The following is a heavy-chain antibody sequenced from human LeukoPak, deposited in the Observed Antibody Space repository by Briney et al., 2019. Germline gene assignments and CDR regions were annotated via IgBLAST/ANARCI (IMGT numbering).Heavy chain of an antibody. CDR1: GYTFTSYD. Sequence: ASVKVSCKTSGYTFTSYDINWVRQATGQGLEWMGWMNPNSGNTGYAQTFQDRVTITRDTSISTVYMELTSLKSDDTAVYYSARGQTPPRVTPLAQLGYWGQGTLVTVSS. CDR2: MNPNSGNT. V-gene: IGHV1-8*02. CDR3: ARGQTPPRVTPLAQLGY. J-gene: IGHJ4*02. D-gene: IGHD4-23*01.